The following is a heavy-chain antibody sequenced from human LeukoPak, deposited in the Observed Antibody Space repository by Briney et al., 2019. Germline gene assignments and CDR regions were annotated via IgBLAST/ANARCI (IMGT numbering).Heavy chain of an antibody. CDR2: ISSSGSTI. D-gene: IGHD2-15*01. CDR3: ARDSKMVVAATLYYYYYMDV. J-gene: IGHJ6*03. CDR1: GFTFSSYE. Sequence: GSLRLSCAASGFTFSSYEMNWVRQAPGKGLEWVSYISSSGSTIYYADSVKGRFTISRDNAKNSPYLQMNSLRAEDTAVYYCARDSKMVVAATLYYYYYMDVWGKGTTVTISS. V-gene: IGHV3-48*03.